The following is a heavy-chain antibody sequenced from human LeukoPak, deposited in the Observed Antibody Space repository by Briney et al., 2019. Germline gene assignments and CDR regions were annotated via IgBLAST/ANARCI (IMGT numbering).Heavy chain of an antibody. D-gene: IGHD1-1*01. J-gene: IGHJ6*02. CDR1: GGSISSGSYY. Sequence: SQTLPLTCTVSGGSISSGSYYWSWIRQPAGKGLEWIGRIYTSGSTNYNPSLKSRVTISVDTSKNQFSLKLSSVTTADTAVYYCATTTGVYYYGMDVWGQGTTVTVSS. V-gene: IGHV4-61*02. CDR2: IYTSGST. CDR3: ATTTGVYYYGMDV.